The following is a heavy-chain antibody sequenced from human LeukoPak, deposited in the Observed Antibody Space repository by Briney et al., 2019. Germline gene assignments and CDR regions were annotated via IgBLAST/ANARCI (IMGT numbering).Heavy chain of an antibody. V-gene: IGHV3-48*04. D-gene: IGHD3-9*01. CDR2: ISSSGSTI. CDR3: ARFRLVDAFDI. Sequence: GGSLRLSCAASGFTFSSYSMNWVRQAPGKGLEWVSYISSSGSTIYYADSVKGRFTISRDNAKNSLYLQMNSLRAEDTAVYYCARFRLVDAFDIWGQGTMVTVSS. CDR1: GFTFSSYS. J-gene: IGHJ3*02.